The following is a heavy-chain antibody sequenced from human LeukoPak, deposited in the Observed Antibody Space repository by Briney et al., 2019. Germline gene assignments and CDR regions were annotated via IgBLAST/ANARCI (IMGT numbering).Heavy chain of an antibody. CDR1: GYTFTSYG. J-gene: IGHJ4*02. V-gene: IGHV1-69*05. CDR3: ARVCSSISCYPL. Sequence: EASVKVSCKASGYTFTSYGISWVRQAPGQGLEWMGGINPFFGTANYAQKFQGRVTITTDESTNTDYMELSSLRSEDTAVYYCARVCSSISCYPLWGQGTLVTVSS. D-gene: IGHD2-2*01. CDR2: INPFFGTA.